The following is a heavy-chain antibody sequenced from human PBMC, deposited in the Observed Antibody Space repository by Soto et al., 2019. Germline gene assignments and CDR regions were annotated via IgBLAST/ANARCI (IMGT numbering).Heavy chain of an antibody. D-gene: IGHD2-21*02. V-gene: IGHV4-31*03. CDR1: GGSISSGGYY. CDR3: ARDLWGYCGTDCYPLDV. J-gene: IGHJ6*02. Sequence: SETLSLTCTVSGGSISSGGYYWSWIRQHPGKGLEWIGYIYYSGSSTYYNPSLKSRVTISVDTSKNQFSLKLSSVTAADTAVYYCARDLWGYCGTDCYPLDVWGQGTTVTVSS. CDR2: IYYSGSST.